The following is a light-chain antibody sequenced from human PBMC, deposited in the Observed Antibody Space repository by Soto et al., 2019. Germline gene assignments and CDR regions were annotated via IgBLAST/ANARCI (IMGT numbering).Light chain of an antibody. CDR3: QQYHIWPPWT. J-gene: IGKJ1*01. Sequence: DIVMTQSPATLSVSPGERATLSCRASQSLSSNLAWYQQKPGQAPRLLIYAASPRATGIPARFSGSGSGTEFTLTISSLQSEDFAVYYCQQYHIWPPWTFGQGTKVDIK. CDR2: AAS. V-gene: IGKV3-15*01. CDR1: QSLSSN.